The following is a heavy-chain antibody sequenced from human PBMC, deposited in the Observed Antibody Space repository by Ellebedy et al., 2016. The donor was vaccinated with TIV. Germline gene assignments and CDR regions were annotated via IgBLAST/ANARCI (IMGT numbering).Heavy chain of an antibody. V-gene: IGHV4-34*01. D-gene: IGHD3-10*01. CDR1: GGSFSGYY. J-gene: IGHJ4*02. CDR2: IKHSGST. Sequence: SETLSLTCAVYGGSFSGYYWSRIRQPPGKGLEWIGEIKHSGSTNYNPSLKSRVTISVDTSKNQFSLNLSSMTAADTAVYYCARAMATMVPDYWGQGTLVTVSS. CDR3: ARAMATMVPDY.